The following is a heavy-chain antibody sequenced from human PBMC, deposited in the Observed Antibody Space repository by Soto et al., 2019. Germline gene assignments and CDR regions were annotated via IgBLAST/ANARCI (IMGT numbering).Heavy chain of an antibody. Sequence: PGGSLRLSCAASGFTFSSYEMNWVRQAPGKGLEWVSYISSSGSTIYYADSVKGRFTISRDNAKNSLYLQMNSLRAEDTAVYYCARDFAFDWLSMAYGMDVWGQGTTVTVSS. D-gene: IGHD3-9*01. J-gene: IGHJ6*02. CDR1: GFTFSSYE. CDR2: ISSSGSTI. CDR3: ARDFAFDWLSMAYGMDV. V-gene: IGHV3-48*03.